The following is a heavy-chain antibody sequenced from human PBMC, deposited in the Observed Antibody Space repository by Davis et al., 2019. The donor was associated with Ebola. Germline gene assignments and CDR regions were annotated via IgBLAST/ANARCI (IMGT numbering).Heavy chain of an antibody. J-gene: IGHJ4*02. Sequence: MPSETLSLTCTVSGGSISSGDYFWSWIRQPPGKGLEWIGNIHYGGSTYYNPSLKSRLSTSLDTSKNQFSLKLTSMTSADTAVYFCARVQLAYYYDSSGYWGQYYFDNWGQGTLVTVSS. D-gene: IGHD3-22*01. V-gene: IGHV4-30-4*01. CDR2: IHYGGST. CDR3: ARVQLAYYYDSSGYWGQYYFDN. CDR1: GGSISSGDYF.